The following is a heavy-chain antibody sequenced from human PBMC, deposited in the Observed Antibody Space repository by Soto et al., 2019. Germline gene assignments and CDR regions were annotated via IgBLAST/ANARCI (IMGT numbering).Heavy chain of an antibody. CDR3: AKGARGYSPATMDV. Sequence: PGGSLRLSCAASGFTFSSYGMNWVRQAPGKGLEWVSDIIDSGGSTYYADAVKGRFTISRDNSKSTLYLQMNSLRAEDTAVYYCAKGARGYSPATMDVWGQGTTVTVSS. CDR1: GFTFSSYG. CDR2: IIDSGGST. J-gene: IGHJ6*02. V-gene: IGHV3-23*01. D-gene: IGHD5-18*01.